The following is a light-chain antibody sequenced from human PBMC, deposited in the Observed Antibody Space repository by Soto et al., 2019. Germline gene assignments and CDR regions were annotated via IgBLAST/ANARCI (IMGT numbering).Light chain of an antibody. V-gene: IGKV1-5*03. Sequence: DIQMTQSPSTLSASVGDRVTITCRASQSISSWLAWYQQKPGKAPKLLIYKASSLESGVPSRFSGSGSGTEFTITISSLQPDDFATYYCQQYNSYSSLTFGPGTKVDIK. J-gene: IGKJ3*01. CDR2: KAS. CDR3: QQYNSYSSLT. CDR1: QSISSW.